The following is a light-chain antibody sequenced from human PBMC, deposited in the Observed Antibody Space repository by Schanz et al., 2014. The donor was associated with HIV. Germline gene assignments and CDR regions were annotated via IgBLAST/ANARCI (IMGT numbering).Light chain of an antibody. Sequence: QSVLTQPPSASGTPGQRVTISCSGSSSNIGSNYVYWYQQFPGTAPKLIIYRNSQRASGAPDRFSGSKSGTSASLAISGLQSEDEADYYCASWDDSLNGVVFGGGTKLTVL. CDR1: SSNIGSNY. CDR3: ASWDDSLNGVV. CDR2: RNS. J-gene: IGLJ3*02. V-gene: IGLV1-47*01.